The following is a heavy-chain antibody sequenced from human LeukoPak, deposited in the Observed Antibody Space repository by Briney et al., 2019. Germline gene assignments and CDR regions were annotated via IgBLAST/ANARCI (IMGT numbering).Heavy chain of an antibody. CDR3: ARGLSQQQLVLLGY. CDR1: GGSISSYY. V-gene: IGHV4-59*12. D-gene: IGHD6-13*01. J-gene: IGHJ4*02. Sequence: SETLSLTCTVSGGSISSYYWSWIRQPPGKGLEWIGYIYYSGSTNYNPSLKSRVTISVDTSKNQFSLKLSSVTAADTAVYYCARGLSQQQLVLLGYWGQGTLVTVSS. CDR2: IYYSGST.